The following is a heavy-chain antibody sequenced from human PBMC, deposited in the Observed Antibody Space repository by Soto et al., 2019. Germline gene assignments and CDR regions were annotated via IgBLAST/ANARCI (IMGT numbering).Heavy chain of an antibody. CDR2: ISGSGRGAATFYP. V-gene: IGHV3-23*01. D-gene: IGHD3-10*01. CDR1: GFTFSSFA. Sequence: GGSLRLACAASGFTFSSFAMSWVRQAPGKGLEWVSTISGSGRGAATFYPYYAEAVKGRFTISRDNSKNTVSLQMNSLRAEDTPLHYCAKVSLYYGSGHSPGNWGQGLLFTVSS. J-gene: IGHJ4*02. CDR3: AKVSLYYGSGHSPGN.